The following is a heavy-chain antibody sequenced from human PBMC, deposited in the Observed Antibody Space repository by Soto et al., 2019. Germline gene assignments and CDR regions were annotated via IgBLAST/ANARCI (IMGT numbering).Heavy chain of an antibody. CDR3: ARGPLPYYYDSSGYQRVVDY. CDR2: ISAYNGNT. V-gene: IGHV1-18*01. D-gene: IGHD3-22*01. CDR1: GYTFTSYG. J-gene: IGHJ4*02. Sequence: ASVKVSCKASGYTFTSYGISWVRQAPGQGLEWMGWISAYNGNTNYAQKLQGRVTMTTDTSTSTAYMELRSLRSDDTAVYYCARGPLPYYYDSSGYQRVVDYWGQGTLVTVSS.